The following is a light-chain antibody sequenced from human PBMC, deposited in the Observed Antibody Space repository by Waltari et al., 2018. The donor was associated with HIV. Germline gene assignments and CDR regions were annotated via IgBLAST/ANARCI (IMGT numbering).Light chain of an antibody. J-gene: IGLJ2*01. CDR1: SRYVGTYNY. Sequence: QSALTQPASVSGSPGQSITISCTGTSRYVGTYNYVSWYQKHPGKAPHLLLFEFTKRPPGVSVRFSGSKSGNTASLTISGLHAEDVADYYCSSYTSSSIYVLFGGGTKLTVL. V-gene: IGLV2-14*01. CDR3: SSYTSSSIYVL. CDR2: EFT.